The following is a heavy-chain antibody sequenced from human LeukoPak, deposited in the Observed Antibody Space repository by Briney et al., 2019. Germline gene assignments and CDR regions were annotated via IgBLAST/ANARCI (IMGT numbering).Heavy chain of an antibody. Sequence: ASVKVSCKASGYTFTGYYMHWVRQAPGQGLEWMGWINPNSGGTNYAQKFQGRVTMTRDTSISTAYMELSRLRSDDTAVYYCARDLADSSGVGDYWGQGTLVTVSS. CDR1: GYTFTGYY. CDR3: ARDLADSSGVGDY. J-gene: IGHJ4*02. V-gene: IGHV1-2*02. D-gene: IGHD6-19*01. CDR2: INPNSGGT.